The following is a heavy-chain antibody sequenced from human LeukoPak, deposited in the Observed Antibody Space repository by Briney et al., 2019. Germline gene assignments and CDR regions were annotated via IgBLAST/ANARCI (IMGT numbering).Heavy chain of an antibody. V-gene: IGHV3-64*01. J-gene: IGHJ3*02. CDR2: ISSNGGST. D-gene: IGHD1-26*01. CDR3: ARERPGWEPQSAFQM. Sequence: AGGSLRLSCAASGFTFSSYAMHWVRQAPGKGLEYVSAISSNGGSTYYANSVKGRFTISRDNSKNTLYLQMGILRAEDMPVDFWARERPGWEPQSAFQMWAEQTIVPVSS. CDR1: GFTFSSYA.